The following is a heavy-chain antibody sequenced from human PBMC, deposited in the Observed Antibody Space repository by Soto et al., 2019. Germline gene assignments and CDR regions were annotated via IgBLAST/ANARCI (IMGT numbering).Heavy chain of an antibody. CDR1: GFTFSSYA. V-gene: IGHV3-64*01. CDR3: ARWTGYDGNLDY. J-gene: IGHJ4*02. CDR2: ISSNGGST. D-gene: IGHD5-12*01. Sequence: GGSLRLSCAASGFTFSSYAMHWVRQAPGKGLEYVSAISSNGGSTYYANSVKGRFTISRDNSKNTLYLQMGSLRAEDMAVYYCARWTGYDGNLDYWGQGTLVTVSS.